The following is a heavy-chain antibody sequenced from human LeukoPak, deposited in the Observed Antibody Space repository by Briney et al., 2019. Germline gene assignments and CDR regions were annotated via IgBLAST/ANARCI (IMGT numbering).Heavy chain of an antibody. CDR3: AKGSWDCSSTSRYPGERNLGYYYGMDV. CDR1: GFTFSSYA. Sequence: GGSLRLSCAASGFTFSSYAMSWVRQAPGKGLEWVSAISGSGGSTYYADSVKGRFTISRDNSKNTLYLQMNSLRAEDTAVYYCAKGSWDCSSTSRYPGERNLGYYYGMDVWGKGTTVTVSS. D-gene: IGHD2-2*01. J-gene: IGHJ6*04. V-gene: IGHV3-23*01. CDR2: ISGSGGST.